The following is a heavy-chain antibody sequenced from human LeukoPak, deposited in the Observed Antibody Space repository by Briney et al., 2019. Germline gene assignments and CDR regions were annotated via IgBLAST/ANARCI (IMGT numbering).Heavy chain of an antibody. V-gene: IGHV7-4-1*02. D-gene: IGHD5-18*01. J-gene: IGHJ4*02. Sequence: GASVKVSCKASGYTFTSYAMNWVRQAPGQGLEWMGWINTNTGNPTYAQGFTGRFVFSLDTSVSTAYLQISSLKAEDTAVYYCARGSPGGYSYGYRPYWGQGTLVTVSS. CDR3: ARGSPGGYSYGYRPY. CDR1: GYTFTSYA. CDR2: INTNTGNP.